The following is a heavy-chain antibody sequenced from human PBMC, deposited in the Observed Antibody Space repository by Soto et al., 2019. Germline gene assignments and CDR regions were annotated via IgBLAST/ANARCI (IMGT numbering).Heavy chain of an antibody. CDR2: IYWNDNK. J-gene: IGHJ4*02. CDR1: GSSLSTSGVG. D-gene: IGHD3-22*01. Sequence: ESGPTLVNPTQTLTLTCTFSGSSLSTSGVGVGWVRQPPGKSLEWLALIYWNDNKYYTPSLTTRLTITKDTSKDQVVLTMTDMDPADTATYYCAHRQNSFDTRDFDYWGQGVLVTVSS. CDR3: AHRQNSFDTRDFDY. V-gene: IGHV2-5*01.